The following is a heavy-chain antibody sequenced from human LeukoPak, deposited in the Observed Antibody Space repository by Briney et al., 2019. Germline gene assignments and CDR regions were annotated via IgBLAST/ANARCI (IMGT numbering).Heavy chain of an antibody. J-gene: IGHJ5*02. V-gene: IGHV4-38-2*02. Sequence: SETLSLTCTVSGYSISSGYYWGWIRQPPGKGLEWIGSIYHSGSTYYNPSLKSRVTISVDTSKNQFSLKLSSVTAADTAVYYCARVGYYYGSGSNHWFDPWGQGTLVTVSS. CDR2: IYHSGST. CDR1: GYSISSGYY. D-gene: IGHD3-10*01. CDR3: ARVGYYYGSGSNHWFDP.